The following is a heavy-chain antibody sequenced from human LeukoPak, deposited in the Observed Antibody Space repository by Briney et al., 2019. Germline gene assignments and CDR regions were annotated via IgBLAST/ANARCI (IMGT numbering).Heavy chain of an antibody. CDR3: AKDPPLYYGSGSYPDAFDI. CDR1: GFTFSSYA. D-gene: IGHD3-10*01. Sequence: GGSLRLSCAASGFTFSSYAMSWVRQAPGKGLEWVSAISGSAGSTYYADSVKGRFTISRDNSKNTLYLQMNSLRAEDTAVYYCAKDPPLYYGSGSYPDAFDIWGQGTMVTVSS. J-gene: IGHJ3*02. CDR2: ISGSAGST. V-gene: IGHV3-23*01.